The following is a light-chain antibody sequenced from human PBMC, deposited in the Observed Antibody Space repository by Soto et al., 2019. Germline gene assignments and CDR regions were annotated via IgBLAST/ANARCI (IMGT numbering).Light chain of an antibody. J-gene: IGKJ1*01. CDR2: AAS. V-gene: IGKV1-39*01. Sequence: DIQMTQSPSSLSSSVGDIVTITCLASQSISSYVNWYQQKPGKARKLLIYAASSLQSGVPSRFSGSGSGTDFNLNISSLQPEDFATYYCQQSYSTPTVTCGQGTKG. CDR3: QQSYSTPTVT. CDR1: QSISSY.